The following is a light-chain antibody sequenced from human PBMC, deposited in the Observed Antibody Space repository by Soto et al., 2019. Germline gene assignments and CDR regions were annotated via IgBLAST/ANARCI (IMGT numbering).Light chain of an antibody. V-gene: IGKV3-20*01. Sequence: EIVLTQSPGTLSLSPGERATLSCGVSQSVSTSYVAWYQQKFGQAPRLLIYDAFSRATGIPDRFSASGSGTDFTLTISRLEPEDFAVYYCQQYKTFGQGTKVDIK. CDR1: QSVSTSY. CDR2: DAF. CDR3: QQYKT. J-gene: IGKJ1*01.